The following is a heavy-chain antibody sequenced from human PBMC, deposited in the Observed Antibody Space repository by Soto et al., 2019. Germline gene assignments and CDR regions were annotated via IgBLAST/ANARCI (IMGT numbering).Heavy chain of an antibody. J-gene: IGHJ6*02. CDR1: GYPLTSYD. Sequence: XAVKVACKASGYPLTSYDINWVRQATGQGLEWMGWMNPNSGNTGYAQKFQGRVTMTRNTSISTAYMELSSLRSEDTAVYYCARGRAAAGPSHYYYGMDVCGQRTTVTVSS. D-gene: IGHD6-13*01. V-gene: IGHV1-8*01. CDR3: ARGRAAAGPSHYYYGMDV. CDR2: MNPNSGNT.